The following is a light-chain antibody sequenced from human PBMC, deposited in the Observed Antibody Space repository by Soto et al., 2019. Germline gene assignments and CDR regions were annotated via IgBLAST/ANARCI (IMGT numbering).Light chain of an antibody. CDR2: EVS. J-gene: IGLJ1*01. CDR1: SSYVETYNL. Sequence: QSALTQPASVSGSPGQSITISCTGTSSYVETYNLVSWYQQHPGKVPKLIIYEVSKRPSGVSNRFSGSKSGKTASLTISGLHAEDEADYYCCSDAGSSTVFGTGTKLTVL. V-gene: IGLV2-23*02. CDR3: CSDAGSSTV.